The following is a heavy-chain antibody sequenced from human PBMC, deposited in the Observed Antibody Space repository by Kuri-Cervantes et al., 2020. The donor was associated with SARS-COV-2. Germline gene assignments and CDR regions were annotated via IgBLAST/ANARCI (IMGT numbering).Heavy chain of an antibody. J-gene: IGHJ6*02. CDR1: GFTVSSNY. CDR3: ARVDPRTDAYNHYYYGMDV. D-gene: IGHD5-24*01. CDR2: IYGGGST. Sequence: GESLKISCAASGFTVSSNYMSWVRQAPGKGLEWVSIIYGGGSTYYADSVKGRFTVSRDNVKNSLYLQMNSLRAEDTAVYFCARVDPRTDAYNHYYYGMDVWGQGTTVTVSS. V-gene: IGHV3-53*01.